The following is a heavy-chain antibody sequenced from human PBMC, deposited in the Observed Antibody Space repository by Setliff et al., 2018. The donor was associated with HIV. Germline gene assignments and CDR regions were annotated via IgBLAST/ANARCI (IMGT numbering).Heavy chain of an antibody. Sequence: SETLSLTCTVSGGSISSHYWSWIRQPPGKGLEWIGSIYYSGGTNYNPSLKSRVTISVDTSKDQFSLRLSSVTPADTALYYCARDPGGLYCRGTTCPGGCFDPRGQGSLVTVSS. J-gene: IGHJ5*02. D-gene: IGHD2-2*01. CDR2: IYYSGGT. V-gene: IGHV4-59*11. CDR3: ARDPGGLYCRGTTCPGGCFDP. CDR1: GGSISSHY.